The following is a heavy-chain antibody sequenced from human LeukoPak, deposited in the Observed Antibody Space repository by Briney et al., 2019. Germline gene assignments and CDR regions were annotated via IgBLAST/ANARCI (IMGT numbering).Heavy chain of an antibody. D-gene: IGHD3-10*01. CDR1: GFTFSSYW. Sequence: GGSLRLSCAASGFTFSSYWMHWVRQAPGKGLEWVSYISSSSSTIYYADSVKGRFTISRDNAKNSLYLQMNSLRDEDTAVYYCARYGDDGSGSPNFDYWGQGTLVTVSS. CDR3: ARYGDDGSGSPNFDY. V-gene: IGHV3-48*02. CDR2: ISSSSSTI. J-gene: IGHJ4*02.